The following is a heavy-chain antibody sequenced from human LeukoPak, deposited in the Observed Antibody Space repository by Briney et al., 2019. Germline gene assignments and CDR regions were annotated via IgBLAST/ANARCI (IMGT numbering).Heavy chain of an antibody. Sequence: SETLSLTCAVYGGSFSGYYWSWIRQPPGKGLEWIGEINHSGSTNYNPSLKSRVTISVDTSKNQFSLKLSSVTAADTAVYYCARGGGTGTTRFDYWGQGTLVTVSS. CDR3: ARGGGTGTTRFDY. CDR2: INHSGST. CDR1: GGSFSGYY. J-gene: IGHJ4*02. V-gene: IGHV4-34*01. D-gene: IGHD1-1*01.